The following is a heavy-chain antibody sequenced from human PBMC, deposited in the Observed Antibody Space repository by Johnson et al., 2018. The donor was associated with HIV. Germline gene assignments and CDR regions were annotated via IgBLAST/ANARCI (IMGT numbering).Heavy chain of an antibody. V-gene: IGHV3-30*19. CDR1: GFTFSSYG. Sequence: QVQLVESGGGVVQPGGSLRLSCAASGFTFSSYGMHWVRQAPGKGLEWVAVISYDGSNKYYADSVKGRFTISRDNSKNTLYLQMNSLRAEDTAVYYCVGGWDAFDIGGQGTMVTVSS. CDR3: VGGWDAFDI. J-gene: IGHJ3*02. D-gene: IGHD3-16*01. CDR2: ISYDGSNK.